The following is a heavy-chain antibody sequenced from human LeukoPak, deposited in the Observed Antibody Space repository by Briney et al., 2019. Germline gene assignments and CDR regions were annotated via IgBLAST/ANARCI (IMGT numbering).Heavy chain of an antibody. CDR2: IWYDGSNK. CDR1: GFTFSSYG. V-gene: IGHV3-33*06. J-gene: IGHJ5*02. Sequence: GRSLRLSCAASGFTFSSYGMHWVRQAPGKGLEWVAVIWYDGSNKYYADSVKGRFTISRDNSKNTLYLQMNSLRAEDTAAYYCAKDFAPLVATSPNWFDPWGQGTLVTVSS. CDR3: AKDFAPLVATSPNWFDP. D-gene: IGHD5-12*01.